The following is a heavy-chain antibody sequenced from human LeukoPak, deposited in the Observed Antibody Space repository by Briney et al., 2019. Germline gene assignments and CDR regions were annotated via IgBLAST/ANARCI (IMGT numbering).Heavy chain of an antibody. Sequence: EASVKVSCKASGGTFTSYGISWVRQAPGQGLEWMGWISAYNGNTNYAQKLQGRVTMTTDTSTSTAYMELRSLRSDDTAVYYCARAGYSYGPPKGDYWGQGTLVTVSS. CDR3: ARAGYSYGPPKGDY. CDR2: ISAYNGNT. CDR1: GGTFTSYG. V-gene: IGHV1-18*01. J-gene: IGHJ4*02. D-gene: IGHD5-18*01.